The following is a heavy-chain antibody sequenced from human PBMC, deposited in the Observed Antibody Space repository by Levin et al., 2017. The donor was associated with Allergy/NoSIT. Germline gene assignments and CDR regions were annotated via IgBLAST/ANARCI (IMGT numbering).Heavy chain of an antibody. CDR2: IYYSGST. D-gene: IGHD6-13*01. V-gene: IGHV4-59*01. CDR1: GGSISGFY. Sequence: SETLSLTCTVSGGSISGFYWSWIRQPPGKTLEWIGYIYYSGSTNYSPSLKSRVTMSVDTSKNQFSLNLSSVTAADTAVYHCARGDSSSWYSLRYWGQGTLVTVSS. J-gene: IGHJ4*02. CDR3: ARGDSSSWYSLRY.